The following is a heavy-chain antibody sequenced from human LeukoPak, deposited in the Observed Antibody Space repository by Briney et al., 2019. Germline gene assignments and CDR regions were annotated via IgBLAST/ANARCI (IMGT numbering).Heavy chain of an antibody. Sequence: GRSLRLSCAASGFTFSSYAMHWVRQAPGKGLEYVSAISSNGGSTYYANSVKGRFTISRDNSKNTLYLQMGSLRAEDMAVYYCARDTPMIGAFDIWGQGTMVTVSS. CDR2: ISSNGGST. V-gene: IGHV3-64*01. D-gene: IGHD3-16*01. CDR1: GFTFSSYA. J-gene: IGHJ3*02. CDR3: ARDTPMIGAFDI.